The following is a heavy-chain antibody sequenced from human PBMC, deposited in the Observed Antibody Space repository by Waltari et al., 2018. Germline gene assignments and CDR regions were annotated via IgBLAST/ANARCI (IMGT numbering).Heavy chain of an antibody. CDR2: IYPGDSDT. V-gene: IGHV5-51*01. CDR3: ARGAEYYYGSGSADY. Sequence: EVQLVQSGAEVKKPGESLNISCKGSGYSFTSYWIGWGSQMPGKGLEWMGIIYPGDSDTRYSPSFQGQVTISADKSISTAYLQWSSLKASDTAMYYCARGAEYYYGSGSADYWGQGTLVTVSS. J-gene: IGHJ4*02. CDR1: GYSFTSYW. D-gene: IGHD3-10*01.